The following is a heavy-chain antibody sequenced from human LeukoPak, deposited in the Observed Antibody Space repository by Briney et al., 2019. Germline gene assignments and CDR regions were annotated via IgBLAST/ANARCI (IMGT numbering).Heavy chain of an antibody. CDR2: ITHSGST. CDR3: TYTGWYKVPDY. Sequence: TSETLSLTCAVYGGSLSSYYCSWIRQPPGKGLEWIGHITHSGSTNYNPSLKNRVTVSVDASKNQFSLKLSSVTAADTAVYYCTYTGWYKVPDYWGQGTLVTVSS. J-gene: IGHJ4*02. D-gene: IGHD6-19*01. V-gene: IGHV4-34*01. CDR1: GGSLSSYY.